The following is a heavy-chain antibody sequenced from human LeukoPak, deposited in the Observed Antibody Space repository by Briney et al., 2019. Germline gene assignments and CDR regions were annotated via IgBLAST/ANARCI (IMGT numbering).Heavy chain of an antibody. J-gene: IGHJ4*02. V-gene: IGHV3-48*01. CDR2: IISSSRTI. Sequence: GGSLRLSCAASGFYFDSYTMNWVRQAPGKGLEWVSYIISSSRTIYYADSVKGRFTISRDNAKNSLYLQMNSLRAEDTAVYYCARRDTAMALDYWDQATLVTVSS. CDR3: ARRDTAMALDY. CDR1: GFYFDSYT. D-gene: IGHD5-18*01.